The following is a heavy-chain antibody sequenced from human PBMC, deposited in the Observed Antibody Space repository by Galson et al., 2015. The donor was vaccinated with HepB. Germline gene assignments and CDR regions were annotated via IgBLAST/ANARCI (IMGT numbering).Heavy chain of an antibody. J-gene: IGHJ4*02. CDR1: GGTFSSYA. D-gene: IGHD2-2*03. Sequence: SVKVSCKASGGTFSSYAISWVRQAPGQGLEWMGGIIPIFGTANYAQKFQGRVTITADESTSTAYMELSSLRSEDTAVYYCASGFCSSTSCRSQFDYWGQGTLVTVSS. CDR2: IIPIFGTA. V-gene: IGHV1-69*13. CDR3: ASGFCSSTSCRSQFDY.